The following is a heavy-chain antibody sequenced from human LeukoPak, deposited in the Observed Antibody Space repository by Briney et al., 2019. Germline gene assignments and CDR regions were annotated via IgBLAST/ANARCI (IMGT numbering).Heavy chain of an antibody. CDR1: GFTFSSYA. D-gene: IGHD2-8*01. J-gene: IGHJ6*03. CDR2: IKEDGSEK. V-gene: IGHV3-7*01. Sequence: GGSLRLSCAASGFTFSSYAMSWVRQAPGKGLEWVANIKEDGSEKTYVDSVKGRFTISRDNTKNSLYLQMNSLRAEDTAVYYCARDASQWYYYYYMDVWGKGTTVTVSS. CDR3: ARDASQWYYYYYMDV.